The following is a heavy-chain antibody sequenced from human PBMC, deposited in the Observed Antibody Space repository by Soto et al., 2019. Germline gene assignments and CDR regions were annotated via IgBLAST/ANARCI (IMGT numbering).Heavy chain of an antibody. CDR2: ITPMFGIA. V-gene: IGHV1-69*01. Sequence: QVHLVQSGAEVKKPGSSVRVSCKASGGSFSNYAVTWVRQAPGQRLEWMGGITPMFGIANYAQKFQGRVTLTADESTGTAYMEMSSLRSDDTATDYWSSDRHHSGLEHWGQGTLVTVSS. J-gene: IGHJ4*02. D-gene: IGHD3-3*01. CDR3: SSDRHHSGLEH. CDR1: GGSFSNYA.